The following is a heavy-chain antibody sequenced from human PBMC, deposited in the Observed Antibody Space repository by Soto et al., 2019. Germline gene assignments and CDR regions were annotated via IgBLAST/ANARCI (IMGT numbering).Heavy chain of an antibody. Sequence: EVQLVESGGGLVQPGGSLRLSCAASGFTFSGSSIHWVRQAPGKGLEWVGRIKNNANNYATAYAASVTGRFPLSRDDSENTAYLQLDSLTTDDSAVYYCTRYVQTDSGGVWGQGTTVTVSS. CDR1: GFTFSGSS. CDR3: TRYVQTDSGGV. CDR2: IKNNANNYAT. D-gene: IGHD1-1*01. V-gene: IGHV3-73*02. J-gene: IGHJ6*02.